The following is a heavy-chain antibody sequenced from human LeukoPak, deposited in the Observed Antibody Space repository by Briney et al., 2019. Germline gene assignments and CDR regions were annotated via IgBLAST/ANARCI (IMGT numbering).Heavy chain of an antibody. J-gene: IGHJ4*02. Sequence: GGSLRLSCAASGFTFSSHRMSWVRQTPGKGLEWVAHIKQDGSEEYYVDSVTGRFTISRDNAKNSLYLQTHSLRADDTAVYYCARDEVTYWGQGTLVTVSS. V-gene: IGHV3-7*01. CDR3: ARDEVTY. CDR2: IKQDGSEE. CDR1: GFTFSSHR.